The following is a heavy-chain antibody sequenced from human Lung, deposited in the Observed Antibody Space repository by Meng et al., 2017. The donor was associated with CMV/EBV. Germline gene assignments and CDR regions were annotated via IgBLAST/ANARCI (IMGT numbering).Heavy chain of an antibody. Sequence: SCRASGFTFGDYAMSWLRQAPGKGLEWVGFIRNKGYGGTIEYAASVKGRFTISRDDSKSIAYLQMNSLKTEDTAVYYCTRGHSSGIWGQGILVTVSS. D-gene: IGHD6-19*01. V-gene: IGHV3-49*03. CDR2: IRNKGYGGTI. J-gene: IGHJ4*02. CDR3: TRGHSSGI. CDR1: GFTFGDYA.